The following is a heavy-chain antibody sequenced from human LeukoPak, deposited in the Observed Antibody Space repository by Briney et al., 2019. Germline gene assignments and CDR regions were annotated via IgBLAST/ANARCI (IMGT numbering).Heavy chain of an antibody. J-gene: IGHJ4*02. CDR2: IWYDGSNK. Sequence: GGSLRLSCAASGFTFSGYGMHWVRQAPGKGLEWVAVIWYDGSNKYYADSVKGRFTISRDNSKNTLYLQMNSLRAEDTAVYYCARDREYDFWSGSTIDYWGQGTLVTASS. CDR1: GFTFSGYG. CDR3: ARDREYDFWSGSTIDY. D-gene: IGHD3-3*01. V-gene: IGHV3-33*01.